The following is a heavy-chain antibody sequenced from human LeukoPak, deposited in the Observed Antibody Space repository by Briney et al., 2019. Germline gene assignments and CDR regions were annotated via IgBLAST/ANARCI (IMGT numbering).Heavy chain of an antibody. J-gene: IGHJ4*02. CDR2: INHSGST. CDR1: GGSFSGYY. V-gene: IGHV4-34*01. CDR3: ARRGGSGSYYIPKYYFDY. D-gene: IGHD3-10*01. Sequence: PSETLSLTCAVYGGSFSGYYWSWIRQPPGKGLGWIGEINHSGSTNYNPSLKSRVTISVDTSKNQFSLKLSSVTAADTAVYYCARRGGSGSYYIPKYYFDYWGQGTLVTVSS.